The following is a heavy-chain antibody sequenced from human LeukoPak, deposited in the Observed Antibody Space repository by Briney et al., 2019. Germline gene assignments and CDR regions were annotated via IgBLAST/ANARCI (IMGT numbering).Heavy chain of an antibody. CDR3: AREALIEGFYYYMDV. Sequence: SETLSLTCTVSGGSISTGYYYWSWIRQPPEKGLEWIGYISSSGSTYYNPSLKSRVTISIDTSRNQFSLKLSAVSAADTAVYHCAREALIEGFYYYMDVWGKGTTVTVSS. CDR1: GGSISTGYYY. V-gene: IGHV4-30-4*08. D-gene: IGHD3-22*01. J-gene: IGHJ6*03. CDR2: ISSSGST.